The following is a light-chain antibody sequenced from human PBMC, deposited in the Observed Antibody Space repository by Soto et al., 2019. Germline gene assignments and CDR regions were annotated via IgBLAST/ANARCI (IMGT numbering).Light chain of an antibody. CDR2: AAS. CDR3: QQSYLTHRT. V-gene: IGKV1-39*01. Sequence: DIQMTQSPSSLPAFVGDRVTITCRASQRIGSSLDWYQQKVGRAPKLLIYAASSLQTGVPSRFSGSGAGTDFTLTISSRQPEDFATYYCQQSYLTHRTFGQGTKLEIK. CDR1: QRIGSS. J-gene: IGKJ2*01.